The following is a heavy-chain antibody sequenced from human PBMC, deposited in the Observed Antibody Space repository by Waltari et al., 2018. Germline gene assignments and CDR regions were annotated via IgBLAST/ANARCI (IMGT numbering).Heavy chain of an antibody. D-gene: IGHD4-17*01. CDR1: GFTFSSYG. V-gene: IGHV3-30*02. CDR3: ARNGHGDSSFDY. J-gene: IGHJ4*02. Sequence: QVQLVESGGGVVQPGGSLRLSCAASGFTFSSYGMHWVRQAPGKGLEWVAFIRYDGSNKYYADSVMGRFTISRDNSKNTLYLQMNSLRAEDTAVYYCARNGHGDSSFDYWGQGTLVTVSS. CDR2: IRYDGSNK.